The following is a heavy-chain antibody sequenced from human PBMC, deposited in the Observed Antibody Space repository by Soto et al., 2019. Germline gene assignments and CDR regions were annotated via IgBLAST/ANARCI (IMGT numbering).Heavy chain of an antibody. D-gene: IGHD2-15*01. CDR3: AREDSQYDYFDY. CDR1: GGSISSNY. J-gene: IGHJ4*02. Sequence: SETLSVTWSISGGSISSNYWSWLRQSPGRGLEWIGYVFHTGSTNYNPSLKSRVTISVDMSKNQFSLRLTSVTAADTAVYYCAREDSQYDYFDYWGQGTLVTVSS. V-gene: IGHV4-59*01. CDR2: VFHTGST.